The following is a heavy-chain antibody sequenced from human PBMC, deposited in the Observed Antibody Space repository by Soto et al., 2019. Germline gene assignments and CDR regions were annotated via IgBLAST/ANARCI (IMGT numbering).Heavy chain of an antibody. CDR2: ISGSGGST. CDR1: GFTFSSYA. V-gene: IGHV3-23*01. D-gene: IGHD3-22*01. CDR3: AKDHYYDSSGYTSYWYFDL. J-gene: IGHJ2*01. Sequence: GGSLRLSCAASGFTFSSYAMSWVRQAPGKGLEWVSAISGSGGSTYYADSVKGRFTISRDNSKNTLYLQMNSLRAEDTAVYYCAKDHYYDSSGYTSYWYFDLWGRGTLVTVSS.